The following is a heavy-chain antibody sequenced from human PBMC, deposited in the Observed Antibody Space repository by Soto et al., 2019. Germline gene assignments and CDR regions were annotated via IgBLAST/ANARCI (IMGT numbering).Heavy chain of an antibody. CDR2: IYATGTT. CDR1: GASISGFY. D-gene: IGHD1-7*01. Sequence: SETLSLTCTVSGASISGFYWSWIRKSAGKGLEWIGRIYATGTTYYNPSLKSRVMISVDTSKKQFSLKLRSVTAADTAVYYCVRDGTKTLRDWFDPWGQGTSVTVSS. J-gene: IGHJ5*02. V-gene: IGHV4-4*07. CDR3: VRDGTKTLRDWFDP.